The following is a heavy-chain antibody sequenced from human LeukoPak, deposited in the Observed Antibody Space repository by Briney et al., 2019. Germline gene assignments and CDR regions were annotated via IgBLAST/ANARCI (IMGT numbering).Heavy chain of an antibody. Sequence: SETLSLTCTVSGGSISSYYWSWIRQPPGKGLEWIGYIYHSGSTYYNPSLKSRVTISVDRSKNQFSLKLSSVTAADTAVYYCARGDSGYGLFDYWGQGTPVTVSS. CDR1: GGSISSYY. CDR2: IYHSGST. D-gene: IGHD5-12*01. V-gene: IGHV4-59*12. J-gene: IGHJ4*02. CDR3: ARGDSGYGLFDY.